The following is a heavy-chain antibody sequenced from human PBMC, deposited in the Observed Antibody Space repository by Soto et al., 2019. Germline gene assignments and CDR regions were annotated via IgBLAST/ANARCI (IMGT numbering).Heavy chain of an antibody. Sequence: GGSLRLSCAASGFTFSSYAMSWVRQAPGKGLEWVSAISGSGGSTYYADSVKGRFTISRDNSKNTLYLQMNSLRAEDTAVYYCAKVRVFLPRGRIDYWGQGTLVTVSS. V-gene: IGHV3-23*01. CDR1: GFTFSSYA. J-gene: IGHJ4*02. CDR3: AKVRVFLPRGRIDY. D-gene: IGHD3-10*01. CDR2: ISGSGGST.